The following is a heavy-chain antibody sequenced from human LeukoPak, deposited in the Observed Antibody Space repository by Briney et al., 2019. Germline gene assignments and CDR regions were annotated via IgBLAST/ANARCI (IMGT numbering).Heavy chain of an antibody. CDR1: GYSISSGYY. CDR2: IYHSGST. Sequence: TSETLSLTCAVSGYSISSGYYWGWIRPPPGKGLEWIGSIYHSGSTYYNPSLKSRVTISVDTSKNQFSLKLSSVTAADTAVYYCARQLDYYEEFDAFDIWGQGTMVTVSS. J-gene: IGHJ3*02. V-gene: IGHV4-38-2*01. D-gene: IGHD3-22*01. CDR3: ARQLDYYEEFDAFDI.